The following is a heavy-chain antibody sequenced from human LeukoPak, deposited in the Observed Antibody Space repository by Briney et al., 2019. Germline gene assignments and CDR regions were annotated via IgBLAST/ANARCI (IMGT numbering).Heavy chain of an antibody. CDR3: ARAGDTTPYYYYYMDV. CDR2: LDWNGGGT. J-gene: IGHJ6*03. V-gene: IGHV3-20*04. CDR1: GFGFDDYG. D-gene: IGHD2-21*01. Sequence: GGSLRLSCAASGFGFDDYGMNWVRHAPGKGLEWVAGLDWNGGGTGYVDSVKGRFTISRDNAKKSLYLQMDSLRGEDTALYFCARAGDTTPYYYYYMDVWGKGTTVSVSS.